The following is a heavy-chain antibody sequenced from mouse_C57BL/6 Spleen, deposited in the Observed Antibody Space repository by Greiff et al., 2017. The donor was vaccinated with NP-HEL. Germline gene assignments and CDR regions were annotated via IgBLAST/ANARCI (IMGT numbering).Heavy chain of an antibody. CDR3: TRDLLGAWFAY. V-gene: IGHV5-9-1*02. Sequence: EVQGVESGEGLVKPGGSLKLSCAASGFTFSSYAMSWVRQTPEKRLEWVAYISSGGDYIYYADTVKGRFTISRDNARNTLYLQMSSLKSEDTAMYYCTRDLLGAWFAYWGQGTLVTVSA. J-gene: IGHJ3*01. CDR1: GFTFSSYA. D-gene: IGHD2-1*01. CDR2: ISSGGDYI.